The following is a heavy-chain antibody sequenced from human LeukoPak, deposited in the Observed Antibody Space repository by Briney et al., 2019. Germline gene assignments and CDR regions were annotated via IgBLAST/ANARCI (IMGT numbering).Heavy chain of an antibody. CDR1: GFTFSNYW. Sequence: GGSLRLSCAASGFTFSNYWMSWVRQAPGKGLEWVANIKQDGSEKYYEDSVKGRFTISRDNAKNSLNLQMNSLRAEDTAVYYCARDSNGWSHVKEDWGQGTLVTVSS. CDR2: IKQDGSEK. CDR3: ARDSNGWSHVKED. J-gene: IGHJ4*02. V-gene: IGHV3-7*01. D-gene: IGHD6-19*01.